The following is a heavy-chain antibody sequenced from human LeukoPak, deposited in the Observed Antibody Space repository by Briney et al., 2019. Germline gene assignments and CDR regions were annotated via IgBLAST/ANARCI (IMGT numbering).Heavy chain of an antibody. D-gene: IGHD2-2*02. J-gene: IGHJ5*02. CDR3: ASEDIVVVPAAIGGA. Sequence: SETLSLTCAVYGGSFSGYYWSWIRQPPGKGLELIGEINHSGSTNYNPSLKSRVTISVDTSKNQFSLKLSSVTAADTAVYYCASEDIVVVPAAIGGAWGQGTLVTVSS. V-gene: IGHV4-34*01. CDR1: GGSFSGYY. CDR2: INHSGST.